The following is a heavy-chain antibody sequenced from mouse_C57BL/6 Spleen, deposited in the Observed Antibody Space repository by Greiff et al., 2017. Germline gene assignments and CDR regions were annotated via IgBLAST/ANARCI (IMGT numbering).Heavy chain of an antibody. CDR2: INPSNGGT. CDR1: GYTFTSYW. CDR3: ARGETTVVARDYAMDY. D-gene: IGHD1-1*01. V-gene: IGHV1-53*01. Sequence: QVQLQQPGTELVKPGASVKLSCKASGYTFTSYWMHWVKQRPGHGLEWIGNINPSNGGTNYNEKFKSKATLTVDKSSSTAYMQLSSLTSEDSAVYDCARGETTVVARDYAMDYWGQGTSVTVSS. J-gene: IGHJ4*01.